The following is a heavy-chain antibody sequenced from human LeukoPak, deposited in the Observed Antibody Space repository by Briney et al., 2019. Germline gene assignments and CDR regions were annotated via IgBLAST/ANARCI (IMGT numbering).Heavy chain of an antibody. J-gene: IGHJ4*02. CDR3: ARTAYGTGWYEGTFDY. V-gene: IGHV5-51*01. Sequence: GESLKISCKGSGYSFTNYWIAWVRQMPGKGLEWMGIIYPGDSDASYSPSFRGQVTISADKSISTAYLQWGSLKASDTAMYYCARTAYGTGWYEGTFDYWGQGTLVTVSS. CDR2: IYPGDSDA. CDR1: GYSFTNYW. D-gene: IGHD6-19*01.